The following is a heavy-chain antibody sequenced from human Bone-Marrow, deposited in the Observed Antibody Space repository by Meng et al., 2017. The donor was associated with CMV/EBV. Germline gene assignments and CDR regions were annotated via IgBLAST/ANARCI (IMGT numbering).Heavy chain of an antibody. CDR2: INPNGGGT. D-gene: IGHD3-16*01. J-gene: IGHJ5*02. CDR3: AREGGGSLDP. V-gene: IGHV1-2*02. Sequence: ASVKVSCKGSGYTFTAYYIHWVRQAPGQGLEWMGWINPNGGGTNYAQKFQGRVTMTRDRSISTAYMELSSLRSDDTAVYHCAREGGGSLDPWGQGTRVTGSS. CDR1: GYTFTAYY.